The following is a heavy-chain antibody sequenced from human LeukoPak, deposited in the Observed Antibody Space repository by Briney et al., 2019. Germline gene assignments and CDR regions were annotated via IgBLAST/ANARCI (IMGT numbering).Heavy chain of an antibody. CDR2: IYYSGIT. V-gene: IGHV4-31*03. J-gene: IGHJ4*02. CDR3: AREGRDGYRQRLFDS. Sequence: KPSQTLSLTCTVSGGSISSTSYYWTWIRQHPGKGLEWIGYIYYSGITYYNPSLKSRVTISIDTSKNQFSLKLSSVTAADAAVYYCAREGRDGYRQRLFDSWGQGTLVTVSS. D-gene: IGHD5-24*01. CDR1: GGSISSTSYY.